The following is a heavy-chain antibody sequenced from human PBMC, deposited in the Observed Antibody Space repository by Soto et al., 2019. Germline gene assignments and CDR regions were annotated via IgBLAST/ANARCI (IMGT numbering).Heavy chain of an antibody. CDR2: ISYDGSNK. D-gene: IGHD1-7*01. V-gene: IGHV3-30-3*01. CDR3: ARDRPGNSELYYYSGMDA. Sequence: PGGSLRLSCAASGFTFSSYAMHWVRQAPGKGLEWVAVISYDGSNKYYADSVKGRFTISRDNSKNTLYLQMNSLRAEDTAVYYCARDRPGNSELYYYSGMDAWCQRTTLTVSS. J-gene: IGHJ6*02. CDR1: GFTFSSYA.